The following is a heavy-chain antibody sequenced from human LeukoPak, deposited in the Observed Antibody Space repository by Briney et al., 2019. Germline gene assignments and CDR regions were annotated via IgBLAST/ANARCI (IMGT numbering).Heavy chain of an antibody. V-gene: IGHV4-31*03. D-gene: IGHD2-2*01. J-gene: IGHJ3*02. Sequence: PPETLSLTCTVSGGSISSGGYYWSWIRQHPGKGLEWIGYIYYSGSTYYNPSLKSRVTISVDTSKNQFSLKLSSVTAADTAVYYCARHVVVAPGAFDIWGQGTMVTVSS. CDR2: IYYSGST. CDR1: GGSISSGGYY. CDR3: ARHVVVAPGAFDI.